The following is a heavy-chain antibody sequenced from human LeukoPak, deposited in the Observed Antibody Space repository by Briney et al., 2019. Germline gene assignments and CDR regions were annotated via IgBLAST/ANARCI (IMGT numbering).Heavy chain of an antibody. V-gene: IGHV5-51*01. CDR3: ARRRDYDTSYSLDY. CDR2: IYPDDSDT. J-gene: IGHJ4*02. D-gene: IGHD3-22*01. Sequence: GESLKISCKGSGYSFSSYWIGWVRHKPGKGLEWMGLIYPDDSDTRYSPSFQGQVTISADKSISTAYLQWSSLKASDTAMYYCARRRDYDTSYSLDYWGQGTLVTVSA. CDR1: GYSFSSYW.